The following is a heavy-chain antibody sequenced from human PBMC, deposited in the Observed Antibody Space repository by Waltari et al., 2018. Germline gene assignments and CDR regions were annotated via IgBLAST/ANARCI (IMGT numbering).Heavy chain of an antibody. CDR1: GGTFTGYY. V-gene: IGHV1-2*06. CDR2: INPNSGGT. Sequence: VQLVQSGAAVKKPGSSVKVSCKASGGTFTGYYMHWVRQAPGQGLEWMGRINPNSGGTNYAQKFQGRVTMTRDTSISTAYMELSRLRSDDTAVYYCAREWARLRSFDYWGQGTLVTVSS. CDR3: AREWARLRSFDY. D-gene: IGHD6-25*01. J-gene: IGHJ4*02.